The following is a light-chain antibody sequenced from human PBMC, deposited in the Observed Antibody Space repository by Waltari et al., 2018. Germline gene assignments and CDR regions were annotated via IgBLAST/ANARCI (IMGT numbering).Light chain of an antibody. CDR3: QVWDSSSDLEI. CDR1: NIGSRS. Sequence: SYVLTQPPSVSVAPEQTASITFGGHNIGSRSVHWYQQKPGQAPVLVVYADRDRPSGIPERFSGSNSGNTATLTISRVEAGDEADYYCQVWDSSSDLEIFGGGTKLTVL. J-gene: IGLJ2*01. CDR2: ADR. V-gene: IGLV3-21*02.